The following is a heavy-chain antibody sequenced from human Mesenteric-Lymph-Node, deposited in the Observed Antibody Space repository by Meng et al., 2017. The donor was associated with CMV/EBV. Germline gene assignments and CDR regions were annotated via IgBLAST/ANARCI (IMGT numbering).Heavy chain of an antibody. CDR1: GYPISSGSYY. J-gene: IGHJ5*02. V-gene: IGHV4-61*01. D-gene: IGHD3-3*01. CDR2: MYYSGST. CDR3: ARARGRVTIFGVVIALVDP. Sequence: SETLSLTCTVSGYPISSGSYYWSWLRQPPGRGLEWIGYMYYSGSTNYNPSLKSRVTISVDRSKNQFSLKLSSVTAADTAVYYCARARGRVTIFGVVIALVDPWGQGTLVTVSS.